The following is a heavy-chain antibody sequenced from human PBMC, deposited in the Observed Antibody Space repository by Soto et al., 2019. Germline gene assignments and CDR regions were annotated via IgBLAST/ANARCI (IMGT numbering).Heavy chain of an antibody. D-gene: IGHD6-19*01. Sequence: SVKVSCKASGGTFSSYAISWVRQAPGQGLEWMGGIIPIFGTANYAQKFQGRVTITADESTSTAYMELSSLRSEDTAVYYCASKAVAGTYYFDYWGQGTLVTVSS. J-gene: IGHJ4*02. CDR3: ASKAVAGTYYFDY. CDR1: GGTFSSYA. CDR2: IIPIFGTA. V-gene: IGHV1-69*13.